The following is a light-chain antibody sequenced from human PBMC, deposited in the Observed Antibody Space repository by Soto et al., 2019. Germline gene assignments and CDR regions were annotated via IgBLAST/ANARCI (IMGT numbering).Light chain of an antibody. J-gene: IGKJ1*01. CDR1: QSVSSSY. CDR3: QQYSSSPWT. Sequence: EIVLTQSPGTLSLSPGERATLSCRASQSVSSSYLAWYQQKPGQAPTLLMYGASSRATGAPDRFSGSGSGTDFTLTISSLEPEDSAVYYCQQYSSSPWTFGQGTKVDIK. CDR2: GAS. V-gene: IGKV3-20*01.